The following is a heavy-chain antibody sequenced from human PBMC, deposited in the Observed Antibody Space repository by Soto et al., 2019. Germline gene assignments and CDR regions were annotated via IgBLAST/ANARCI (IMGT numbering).Heavy chain of an antibody. CDR2: ISPYNGDT. CDR3: ARALSMAQYYSYMDV. V-gene: IGHV1-18*01. J-gene: IGHJ6*03. Sequence: QVQLVQSGPEVKKPGASVKVSCKASGYTFTTYGISCVRQAPGQGLEWMGWISPYNGDTTYAETFRGILTKTTDTSATPAYMELRALSSDARAVYFCARALSMAQYYSYMDVWGKGTTVTVSS. CDR1: GYTFTTYG.